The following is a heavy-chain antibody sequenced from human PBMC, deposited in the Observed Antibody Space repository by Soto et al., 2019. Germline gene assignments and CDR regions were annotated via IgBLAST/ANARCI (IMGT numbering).Heavy chain of an antibody. CDR1: GGSISSYY. CDR2: IYFSGST. D-gene: IGHD2-21*02. V-gene: IGHV4-59*08. CDR3: ARLRGTANYYYYYYMDV. Sequence: SETLSLTCTVSGGSISSYYWSWIRQPPGKGLECIGYIYFSGSTNYNPSLKSRFTISVDTSKNQFSLKLSSVTAADTAVYYCARLRGTANYYYYYYMDVWGKGTTVTVSS. J-gene: IGHJ6*03.